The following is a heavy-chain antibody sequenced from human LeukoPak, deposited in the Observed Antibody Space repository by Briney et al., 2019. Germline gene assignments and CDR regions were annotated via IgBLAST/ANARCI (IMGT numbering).Heavy chain of an antibody. D-gene: IGHD2-8*02. J-gene: IGHJ4*02. Sequence: PGGSLRLSCAASGFTFSSYSMNWVRQAPGKGLEWVSSISSGSSYIYYADSVKGRFTISRDNAKNSLYLQMNSLRAEDTAVYYCARGVWWDYWGQGTLVTVSS. CDR2: ISSGSSYI. CDR1: GFTFSSYS. CDR3: ARGVWWDY. V-gene: IGHV3-21*01.